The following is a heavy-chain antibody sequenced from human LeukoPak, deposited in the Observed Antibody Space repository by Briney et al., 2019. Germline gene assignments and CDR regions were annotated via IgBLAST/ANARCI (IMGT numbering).Heavy chain of an antibody. Sequence: SVKVSCKASGGTFSSYAISWVRQAPGQGLEWMGRIIPILGIANYAQKFQGRVTITADKSTSTAYMELSSLRSEDTAVYYCATVHSLVSGSYFPVRYFDYWGQGTLVTVSS. CDR2: IIPILGIA. V-gene: IGHV1-69*04. J-gene: IGHJ4*02. CDR3: ATVHSLVSGSYFPVRYFDY. D-gene: IGHD1-26*01. CDR1: GGTFSSYA.